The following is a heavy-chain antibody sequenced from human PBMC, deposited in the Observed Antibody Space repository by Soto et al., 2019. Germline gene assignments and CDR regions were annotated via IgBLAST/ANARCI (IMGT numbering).Heavy chain of an antibody. CDR2: ISSNGGST. V-gene: IGHV3-64*01. D-gene: IGHD3-10*01. Sequence: GGSLRLSCAASGFTFSSYAMHWVRQAPGKGLEYVSAISSNGGSTYYANSVKGRFTISRDNSKNTLYLQMNSLRAEDTAVYYCARDGMVRGEDPYYYYYGMDVWGQGTTVTV. CDR3: ARDGMVRGEDPYYYYYGMDV. J-gene: IGHJ6*02. CDR1: GFTFSSYA.